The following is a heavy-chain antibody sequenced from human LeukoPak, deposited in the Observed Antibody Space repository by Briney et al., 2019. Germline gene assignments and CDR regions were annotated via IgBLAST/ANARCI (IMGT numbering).Heavy chain of an antibody. CDR2: ISFDGSYK. CDR1: GLTISGDA. V-gene: IGHV3-30*04. Sequence: TGGSLRLSCTASGLTISGDAMHWVRQAPGKGLQWVAHISFDGSYKYYADSVKGRFTISRDNSKNTLYLQMNSLRTDDTALFYCARETLDALDLWGPGTLVAVSS. J-gene: IGHJ3*01. CDR3: ARETLDALDL.